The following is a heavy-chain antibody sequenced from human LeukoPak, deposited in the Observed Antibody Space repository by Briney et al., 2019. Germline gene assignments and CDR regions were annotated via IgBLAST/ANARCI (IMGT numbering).Heavy chain of an antibody. J-gene: IGHJ5*02. CDR2: INPNSGGT. D-gene: IGHD3-22*01. V-gene: IGHV1-2*02. CDR1: GYTFTCYY. CDR3: ARDPPYYYDSSGYYPQT. Sequence: ASVKVSCKASGYTFTCYYMHWVRQAPGQGLEWMGWINPNSGGTNYAQKFQGRVTMTRDTSISTAYMELSRLRSDDTAVYYCARDPPYYYDSSGYYPQTWGQGTLVTVSS.